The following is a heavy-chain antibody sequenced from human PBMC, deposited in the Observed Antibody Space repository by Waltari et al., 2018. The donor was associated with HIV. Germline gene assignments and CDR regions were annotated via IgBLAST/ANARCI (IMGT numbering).Heavy chain of an antibody. D-gene: IGHD1-26*01. V-gene: IGHV4-34*01. CDR3: ARGGGSYRDVDY. J-gene: IGHJ4*02. CDR1: GGSFSGYY. CDR2: INHSGST. Sequence: QVQLQQWGAGLLKPSETLSLTCAVYGGSFSGYYWSWIRQPPGKGLEWIGEINHSGSTNYNPSLKSRVTISVDTSKNQFSLKLSSVTAADTAVYYCARGGGSYRDVDYWGQGTLVTVSS.